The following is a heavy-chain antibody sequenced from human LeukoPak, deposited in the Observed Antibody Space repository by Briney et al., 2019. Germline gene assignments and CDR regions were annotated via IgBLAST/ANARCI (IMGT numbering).Heavy chain of an antibody. Sequence: GGSLRLSCAASGFTFSSYAMNWVRQAPGKGLEWVSAISGSGGNTYYADSVKGRFTISRDNSKNTLCLQMNSLRAEDTAVYYCAKDLSPGTYDYWGQGTLVTVSS. D-gene: IGHD1-1*01. CDR3: AKDLSPGTYDY. V-gene: IGHV3-23*01. CDR1: GFTFSSYA. CDR2: ISGSGGNT. J-gene: IGHJ4*02.